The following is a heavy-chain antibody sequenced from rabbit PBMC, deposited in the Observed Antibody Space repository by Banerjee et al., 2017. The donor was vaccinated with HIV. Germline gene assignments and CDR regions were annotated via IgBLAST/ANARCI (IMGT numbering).Heavy chain of an antibody. CDR3: ARDLAGVIGWNFNL. D-gene: IGHD4-1*01. CDR2: ISTGDGST. CDR1: GFSLSSYS. V-gene: IGHV1S7*01. Sequence: QSLEESGGDLVKPGASLTLFCKASGFSLSSYSMGWVRQAPGKGLEWIGCISTGDGSTYYANWVNGRFTISSDNAQNTVDLQMNSLTAADTATYFCARDLAGVIGWNFNLWGPDTLVTVS. J-gene: IGHJ4*01.